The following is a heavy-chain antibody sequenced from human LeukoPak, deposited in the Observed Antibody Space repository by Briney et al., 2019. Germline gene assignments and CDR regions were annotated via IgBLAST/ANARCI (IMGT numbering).Heavy chain of an antibody. D-gene: IGHD4-17*01. CDR1: GFTFSSYA. Sequence: GGSLRLSCSASGFTFSSYAMHWVRQAPGKGLEYVSAISSNGGSTYYADSVKGRFTISRDNAKNSLYLQMNSLRAEDTAVYYCARDLYGDYPWDYWGQGTLVTVSS. J-gene: IGHJ4*02. V-gene: IGHV3-64*04. CDR2: ISSNGGST. CDR3: ARDLYGDYPWDY.